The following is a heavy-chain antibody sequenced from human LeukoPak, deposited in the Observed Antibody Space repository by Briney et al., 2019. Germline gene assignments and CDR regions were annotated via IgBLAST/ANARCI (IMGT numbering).Heavy chain of an antibody. D-gene: IGHD5-18*01. CDR3: MARGDSYGLFDY. V-gene: IGHV3-73*01. CDR2: IRSKANTYAA. J-gene: IGHJ4*01. CDR1: GFTFSDSA. Sequence: PGGSLRLSYAASGFTFSDSAMHWVRQASGTGLEWVARIRSKANTYAASYAASVKGRFTISRDDSKNTASLQMNSLKTEDTAVYYCMARGDSYGLFDYWGHGTLVTVSS.